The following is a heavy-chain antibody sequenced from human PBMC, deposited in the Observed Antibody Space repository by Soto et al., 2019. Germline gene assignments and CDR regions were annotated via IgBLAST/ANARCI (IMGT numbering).Heavy chain of an antibody. CDR1: GGTFSSYD. Sequence: QVKLVHSGAEVKKPGSSVKVSCKASGGTFSSYDISWVRQATGQGLVWMGGIIPIFGTANYAQKFRGRVTITADQSTSTAYMELSSLRSQHTDVYYCARALAALDFEYWGEGTLVTVSS. V-gene: IGHV1-69*01. CDR3: ARALAALDFEY. D-gene: IGHD6-25*01. J-gene: IGHJ4*02. CDR2: IIPIFGTA.